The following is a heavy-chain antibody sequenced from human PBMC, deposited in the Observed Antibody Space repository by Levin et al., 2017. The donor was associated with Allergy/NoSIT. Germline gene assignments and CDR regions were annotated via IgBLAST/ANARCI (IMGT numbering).Heavy chain of an antibody. V-gene: IGHV3-74*01. CDR2: ISNDGSVT. CDR1: GFSFSAYR. D-gene: IGHD4-17*01. J-gene: IGHJ3*02. Sequence: TGGSLRLSCAASGFSFSAYRMHWVRQAPGKGLVWVSRISNDGSVTSYADSVKGRFTISRDNAKNTLYLQMNSLREEDTALYYCVKDDYASIWGQGTRVTVSS. CDR3: VKDDYASI.